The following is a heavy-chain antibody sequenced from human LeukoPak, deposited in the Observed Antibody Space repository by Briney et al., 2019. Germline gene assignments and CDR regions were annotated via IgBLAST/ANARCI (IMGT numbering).Heavy chain of an antibody. D-gene: IGHD3-22*01. V-gene: IGHV3-53*01. Sequence: GGSLRLSCAASGFTVSSNYVSWVRQAPGKGLEWVSVIYSGDNTYYADSVKGRFTISRDNSKNTLYLHMNRLRAEDSAVYYCARGTTPYYYDSSGYPYWGQGTLVTVSS. J-gene: IGHJ4*02. CDR1: GFTVSSNY. CDR3: ARGTTPYYYDSSGYPY. CDR2: IYSGDNT.